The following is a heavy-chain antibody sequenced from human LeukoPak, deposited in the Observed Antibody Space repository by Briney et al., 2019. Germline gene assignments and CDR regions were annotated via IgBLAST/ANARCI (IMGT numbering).Heavy chain of an antibody. Sequence: PGGSLRLSCAASGFSFSTYGMHWVRQAPGKGLEWVALIWNAGTNTYYADSVKGRFTISRDNSKNTLYLQMNSLRAEDTAVYYCAGDTPPGGDYYFDYWGQGTLDTVSS. CDR3: AGDTPPGGDYYFDY. CDR1: GFSFSTYG. D-gene: IGHD3-16*01. V-gene: IGHV3-33*01. CDR2: IWNAGTNT. J-gene: IGHJ4*02.